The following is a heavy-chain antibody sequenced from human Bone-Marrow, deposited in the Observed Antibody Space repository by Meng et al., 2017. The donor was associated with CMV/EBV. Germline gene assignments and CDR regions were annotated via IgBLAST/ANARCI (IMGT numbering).Heavy chain of an antibody. Sequence: GASLKISCASSGFTISSYGMYWVRQAPGKGLEWVAFIRYDGSNKYYADSVKGRFIISRDNSKNTLYLQMNSQRAEDTAVYYCAKGSYCSSTSCYRGAFDIWGQGTRVTGSS. CDR2: IRYDGSNK. CDR3: AKGSYCSSTSCYRGAFDI. J-gene: IGHJ3*02. CDR1: GFTISSYG. V-gene: IGHV3-30*02. D-gene: IGHD2-2*02.